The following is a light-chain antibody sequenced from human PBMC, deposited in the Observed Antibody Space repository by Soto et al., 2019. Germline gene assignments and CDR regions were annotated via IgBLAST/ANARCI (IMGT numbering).Light chain of an antibody. V-gene: IGLV2-14*01. J-gene: IGLJ2*01. CDR3: SSYTSSSTVL. CDR2: EVT. Sequence: QSALTQPASVSGSLGQSITISCTGTSRDVGGYNYVSWYQQHPGKDPKVVIFEVTKRPSGVSSRFSGSKSGNTASLTVSGLQAEDEGDYYCSSYTSSSTVLFGGGTKVTVL. CDR1: SRDVGGYNY.